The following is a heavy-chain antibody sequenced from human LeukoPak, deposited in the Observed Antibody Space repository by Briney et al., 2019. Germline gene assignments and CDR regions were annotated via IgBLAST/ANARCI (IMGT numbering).Heavy chain of an antibody. CDR2: INPNSGGT. CDR3: ARVAYGNNATPFDH. D-gene: IGHD4-11*01. V-gene: IGHV1-2*06. CDR1: GYIFTDYH. Sequence: ASVKVSCKASGYIFTDYHIHWVRQAPGQGPEWMGRINPNSGGTDSAQKFQGRVTMTRVTSINTVYMEMRRLTSDDTAVYYCARVAYGNNATPFDHWGQGTLVIVSS. J-gene: IGHJ4*02.